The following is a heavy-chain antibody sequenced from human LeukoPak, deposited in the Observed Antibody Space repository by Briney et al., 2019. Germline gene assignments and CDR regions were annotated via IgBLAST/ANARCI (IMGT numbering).Heavy chain of an antibody. CDR1: GYTFTSYY. CDR3: ARDEGYCSRTSCYGASKGMDV. J-gene: IGHJ6*02. Sequence: GASVKVSCKASGYTFTSYYMHWVRQAPGQGLEWMGIINPSGGSTSYAQKFQGRVTMTRDTSTSTVYMELSSLRAEDTAVYYCARDEGYCSRTSCYGASKGMDVRGQGTAVIVSS. CDR2: INPSGGST. V-gene: IGHV1-46*01. D-gene: IGHD2-2*01.